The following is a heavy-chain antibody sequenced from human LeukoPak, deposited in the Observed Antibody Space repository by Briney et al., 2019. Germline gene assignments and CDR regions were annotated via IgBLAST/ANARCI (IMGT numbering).Heavy chain of an antibody. D-gene: IGHD3-10*01. J-gene: IGHJ3*02. CDR3: ARSDLGDAFDI. V-gene: IGHV3-13*05. CDR2: IGTAGDP. Sequence: GGSLRLSCAASVFTFSSYDMHWVRQATGKGLEWVSAIGTAGDPYYPGSVRGRFTISRENAKNSLYLQMNSLRAGDTAVYYCARSDLGDAFDIWGQGTMVTVSS. CDR1: VFTFSSYD.